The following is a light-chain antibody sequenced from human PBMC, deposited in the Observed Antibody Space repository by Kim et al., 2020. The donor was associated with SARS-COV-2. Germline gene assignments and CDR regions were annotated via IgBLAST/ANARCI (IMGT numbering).Light chain of an antibody. CDR1: SLRSVP. J-gene: IGLJ3*02. CDR3: SSRDTTGNRIL. V-gene: IGLV3-19*01. CDR2: GKN. Sequence: SSELTQDLPVSVALGQTVRITCQGDSLRSVPANWYQQKPGQAPILIIYGKNNRPSGIPDRFSGSRSENTASLTITGAQAEDAADYYCSSRDTTGNRILFGGGTQLTVL.